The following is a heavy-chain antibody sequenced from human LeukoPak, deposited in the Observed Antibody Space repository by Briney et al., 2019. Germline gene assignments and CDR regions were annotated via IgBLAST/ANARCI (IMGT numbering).Heavy chain of an antibody. CDR2: NNPSGGST. CDR3: ARDTKACSTTSCQTSFFDY. D-gene: IGHD2-2*01. Sequence: ASVKVSCKASGYTFTTYYMHWVRQAPGQGLEWMGINNPSGGSTTYAQKFQGRVTLTRDTSTSTVYMELSGLRSEDTAVYYCARDTKACSTTSCQTSFFDYWGQGTLVTVSS. V-gene: IGHV1-46*01. J-gene: IGHJ4*02. CDR1: GYTFTTYY.